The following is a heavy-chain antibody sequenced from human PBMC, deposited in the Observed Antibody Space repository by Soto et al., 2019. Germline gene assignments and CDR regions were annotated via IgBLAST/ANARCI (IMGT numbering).Heavy chain of an antibody. J-gene: IGHJ6*02. CDR2: IWYDGSNK. V-gene: IGHV3-33*01. CDR3: ARDRYYYYYGMDV. Sequence: QVQLVESGGGVVQPGRSLRLSCAASGFTFSSYGMHWVRQAPGKGLEWVAVIWYDGSNKYYADSVKGRFTISRDNSKNTLYLQINSLRAEDTAVYYCARDRYYYYYGMDVWGQGTTVTVSS. CDR1: GFTFSSYG.